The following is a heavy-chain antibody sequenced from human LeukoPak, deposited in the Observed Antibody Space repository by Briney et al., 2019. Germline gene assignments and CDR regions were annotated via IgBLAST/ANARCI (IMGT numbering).Heavy chain of an antibody. CDR1: GYTFTSYG. CDR3: ARDPTSDTSYDILTGYYNEDDY. CDR2: ISAYNGNT. V-gene: IGHV1-18*01. D-gene: IGHD3-9*01. J-gene: IGHJ4*02. Sequence: ASVKVSCKASGYTFTSYGISWVRQAPGQGLEWMGWISAYNGNTNYAQKLQGRVTMTTDTSTSTAYMELSSLRSEDTAVYYCARDPTSDTSYDILTGYYNEDDYWSQGTLVTVSS.